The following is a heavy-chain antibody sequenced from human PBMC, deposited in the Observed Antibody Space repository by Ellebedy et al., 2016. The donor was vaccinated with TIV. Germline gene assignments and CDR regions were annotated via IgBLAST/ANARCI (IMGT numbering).Heavy chain of an antibody. V-gene: IGHV4-38-2*02. CDR3: VRDRPSGNFDS. CDR1: GYSISSGYY. CDR2: INHSGKT. J-gene: IGHJ4*02. Sequence: SETLSLXCTVSGYSISSGYYWGCIRQTPGKGLEWIGSINHSGKTYYNPSVESRVTVSVDTSKNQFSLRLNSVTAADTAVFYCVRDRPSGNFDSWGQGTLVTVSS. D-gene: IGHD3-10*01.